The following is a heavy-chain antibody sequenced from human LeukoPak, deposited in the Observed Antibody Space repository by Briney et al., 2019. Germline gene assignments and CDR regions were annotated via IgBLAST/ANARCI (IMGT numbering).Heavy chain of an antibody. J-gene: IGHJ4*02. D-gene: IGHD3-16*01. V-gene: IGHV3-64D*06. CDR1: GFTFSSYA. CDR3: VKGDYDYVWGSYGY. CDR2: ISSNGGTT. Sequence: PGGSLRLSCSASGFTFSSYAMHWVRQAPGKGLEYVSAISSNGGTTYYADSVKGRFTISRDNSKNTLYLQMSSLRAEDTAVYYCVKGDYDYVWGSYGYWGQGTLVTVSS.